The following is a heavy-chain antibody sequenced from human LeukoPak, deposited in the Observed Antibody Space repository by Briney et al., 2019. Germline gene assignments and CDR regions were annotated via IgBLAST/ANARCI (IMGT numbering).Heavy chain of an antibody. V-gene: IGHV3-23*01. CDR2: ITANTRGSIT. J-gene: IGHJ4*02. Sequence: SGGSLRLSCVTSGFSFSTYDMSWVRQAPGKGLEWVSGITANTRGSITYYADSVKGRFTISRDSSKDTLYLQMNSLGAEDTAVYFCARGGCFSFDYWGQGTLVTVSS. CDR3: ARGGCFSFDY. CDR1: GFSFSTYD. D-gene: IGHD2-21*02.